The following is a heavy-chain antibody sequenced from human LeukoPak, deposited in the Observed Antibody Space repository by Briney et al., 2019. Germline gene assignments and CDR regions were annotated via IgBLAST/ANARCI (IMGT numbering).Heavy chain of an antibody. J-gene: IGHJ4*02. CDR3: ARDPERYLRTGKFDY. D-gene: IGHD5/OR15-5a*01. CDR1: GFTFSTSA. CDR2: INSYSSHI. Sequence: GGSLRLSCAASGFTFSTSAMNWVRQVPGKGLEWVSSINSYSSHIYYAASVRGRFTVSRDNARNSVFLQMNSLTAEDTAVYYCARDPERYLRTGKFDYWGQGTLVTVSS. V-gene: IGHV3-21*01.